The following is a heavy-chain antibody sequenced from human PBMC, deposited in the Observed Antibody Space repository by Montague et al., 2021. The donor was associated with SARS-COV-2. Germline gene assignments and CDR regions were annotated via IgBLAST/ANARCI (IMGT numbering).Heavy chain of an antibody. CDR3: ARHGRFSVIVNTPRGAFDI. V-gene: IGHV4-59*08. Sequence: SETLSLTCTVSGGSISSYYWSWIRQPPGKGLEWIGYIYFSGSTDYNPALKSRVTTSVDTSKNQFSLRLIALTAADTAVYYCARHGRFSVIVNTPRGAFDIWGPGTMVTASS. CDR2: IYFSGST. J-gene: IGHJ3*02. CDR1: GGSISSYY. D-gene: IGHD3-22*01.